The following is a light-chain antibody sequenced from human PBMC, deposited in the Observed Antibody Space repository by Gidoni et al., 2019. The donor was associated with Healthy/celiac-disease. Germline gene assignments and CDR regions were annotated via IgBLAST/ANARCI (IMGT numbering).Light chain of an antibody. Sequence: ELMMTQSPATLSVSPGERATLSCRASQSVSSNLAWYQQKPGQGPRLLIYGASTRATGIPARFSGSGSGTEFTLTISSLQSEDFAVYYCQQYNNWPRTFGGGTKVEIK. CDR2: GAS. J-gene: IGKJ4*01. CDR1: QSVSSN. CDR3: QQYNNWPRT. V-gene: IGKV3-15*01.